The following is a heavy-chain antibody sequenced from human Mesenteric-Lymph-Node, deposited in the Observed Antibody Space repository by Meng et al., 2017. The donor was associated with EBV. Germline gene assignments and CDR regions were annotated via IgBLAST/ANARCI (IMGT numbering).Heavy chain of an antibody. D-gene: IGHD3-16*02. V-gene: IGHV4-39*01. CDR1: GGFIRSNSDF. J-gene: IGHJ4*02. CDR2: IFNTAGT. CDR3: ANTYRSNNLYFDY. Sequence: LQESGPGLVSPSEPLSVSFIVSGGFIRSNSDFWAWIRQPPGGGLEWIGSIFNTAGTYYNPSLKSRVTISVDTSKNQFSLNLSSVTAADTAVYYCANTYRSNNLYFDYWGQGTLVTVSS.